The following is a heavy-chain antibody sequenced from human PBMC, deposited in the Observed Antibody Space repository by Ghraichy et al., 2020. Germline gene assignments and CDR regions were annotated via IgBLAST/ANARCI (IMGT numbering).Heavy chain of an antibody. D-gene: IGHD3-10*01. Sequence: GSLRLSCAASGFTFSGSAMHWVRQASGKGLEWVGRIRSKANSYATAYAASVKGRFTISRDDSKNTAYLQMNSLKTEDTAVYYCTRWGETGRAMVQGVSTFFDYWGQGTLVTVSS. J-gene: IGHJ4*02. CDR3: TRWGETGRAMVQGVSTFFDY. CDR1: GFTFSGSA. CDR2: IRSKANSYAT. V-gene: IGHV3-73*01.